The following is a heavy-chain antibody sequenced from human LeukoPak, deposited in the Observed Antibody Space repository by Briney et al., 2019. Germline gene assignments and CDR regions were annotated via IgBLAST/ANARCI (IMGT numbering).Heavy chain of an antibody. CDR3: ARTSIAARRADFDY. CDR2: MNPNSGGT. V-gene: IGHV1-2*02. J-gene: IGHJ4*02. D-gene: IGHD6-6*01. CDR1: GYTFTSYD. Sequence: GASVKVSCKASGYTFTSYDINWVRQATGQGLEWMGWMNPNSGGTSYAQKFQGRVTLTRDTPTRTAFMELNRLTSDDTAVYYCARTSIAARRADFDYWGQGTVVTVSS.